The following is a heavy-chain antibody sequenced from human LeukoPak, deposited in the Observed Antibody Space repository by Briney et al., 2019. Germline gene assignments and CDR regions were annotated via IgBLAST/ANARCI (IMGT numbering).Heavy chain of an antibody. Sequence: GGSLRLSCAASAFTFSSYSMNWVRQAPGKGLEWVSSISSSSSYIYYADSVKGRFTISRDNAKNSLYLQMNSLRAEDTAVYYCARGPNYYDSSGPTQDAFDIWGQGTMVTVSS. J-gene: IGHJ3*02. CDR2: ISSSSSYI. CDR1: AFTFSSYS. CDR3: ARGPNYYDSSGPTQDAFDI. D-gene: IGHD3-22*01. V-gene: IGHV3-21*01.